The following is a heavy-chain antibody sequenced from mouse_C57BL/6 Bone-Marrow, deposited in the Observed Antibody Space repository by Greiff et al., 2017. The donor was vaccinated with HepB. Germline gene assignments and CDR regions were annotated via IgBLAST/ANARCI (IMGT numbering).Heavy chain of an antibody. CDR2: IYPGDGDT. V-gene: IGHV1-80*01. Sequence: QVQLQQSGAELVKPGASVKISCKASGYAFSSYWMNWVKQRPGKGLEWIGQIYPGDGDTNYNGKFKGKATLTADKSSSTAYMQLSSLPSEDSAVYFCAIYYDYEGWYFDVWGTGTTVTVSA. J-gene: IGHJ1*03. CDR1: GYAFSSYW. CDR3: AIYYDYEGWYFDV. D-gene: IGHD2-4*01.